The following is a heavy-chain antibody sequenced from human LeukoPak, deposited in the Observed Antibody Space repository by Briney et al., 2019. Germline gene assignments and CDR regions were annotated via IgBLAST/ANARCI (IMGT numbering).Heavy chain of an antibody. J-gene: IGHJ4*02. CDR2: IRSKANGYAT. CDR3: TRREAGVYYFDY. D-gene: IGHD3-10*01. Sequence: PGGSLILSCAASGFTFSGSAMHRVRQASGRGLEWVGRIRSKANGYATAYAASVKGRFTIPGDDSKKTAHLQMNSQETEDTGVYYCTRREAGVYYFDYSGQGTLVTVSS. CDR1: GFTFSGSA. V-gene: IGHV3-73*01.